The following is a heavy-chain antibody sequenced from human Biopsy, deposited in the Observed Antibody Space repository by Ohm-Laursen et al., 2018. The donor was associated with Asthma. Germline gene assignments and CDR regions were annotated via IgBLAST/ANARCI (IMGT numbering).Heavy chain of an antibody. CDR2: LIPVLGTP. D-gene: IGHD5-12*01. CDR1: GDSFSNYA. V-gene: IGHV1-69*01. CDR3: ARGYSGSDRIVYYYSGLEV. Sequence: SSVKVSCKASGDSFSNYAISWVRQAPGQGLEWMGGLIPVLGTPDHAQMFEGRVTITADESTSTAYMELSSMSSEDTAVYYCARGYSGSDRIVYYYSGLEVWGQGTTVTVSS. J-gene: IGHJ6*02.